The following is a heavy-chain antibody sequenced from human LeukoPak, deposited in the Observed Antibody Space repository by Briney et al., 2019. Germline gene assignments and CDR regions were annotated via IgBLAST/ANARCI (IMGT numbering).Heavy chain of an antibody. V-gene: IGHV1-24*01. Sequence: ASVKVSCKVSGYTLTELSMHWVRQAPGKGLEWMGGFDPEDGETIYAQKFQGTVTMTEDTSTDTAYMELSSLRSEDTAVYYCATPVARELPPDAFDIWGQGTMVTVSS. D-gene: IGHD1-26*01. J-gene: IGHJ3*02. CDR2: FDPEDGET. CDR1: GYTLTELS. CDR3: ATPVARELPPDAFDI.